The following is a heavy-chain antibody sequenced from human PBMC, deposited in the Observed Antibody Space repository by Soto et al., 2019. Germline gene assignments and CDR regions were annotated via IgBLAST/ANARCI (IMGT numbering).Heavy chain of an antibody. Sequence: SVKVSCKASGGTLRSYVISWVRQAPGQGLEWMGGIIPLLGTANYAPMSQDRVTITADETTYTVYMELSSLRSEDTAVYYCAGGPYPIPPPVQPFASWGKGPLVT. CDR1: GGTLRSYV. CDR3: AGGPYPIPPPVQPFAS. CDR2: IIPLLGTA. D-gene: IGHD2-2*01. J-gene: IGHJ4*02. V-gene: IGHV1-69*13.